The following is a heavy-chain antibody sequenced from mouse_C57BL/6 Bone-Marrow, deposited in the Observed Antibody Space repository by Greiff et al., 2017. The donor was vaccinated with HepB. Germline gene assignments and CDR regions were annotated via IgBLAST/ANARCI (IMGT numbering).Heavy chain of an antibody. CDR2: ISSGSSTI. D-gene: IGHD2-3*01. CDR1: GFTFSDYG. J-gene: IGHJ4*01. CDR3: ARFLDDGRSYYAMDY. Sequence: EVQLVESGGGLVKPGGSLKLSCAASGFTFSDYGMHWVRQAPEKGLEWVAYISSGSSTIYYADTVKGRFTISRDNAKNTLFLQMTSLRSEDTAMYYCARFLDDGRSYYAMDYWGQGTSVTVSS. V-gene: IGHV5-17*01.